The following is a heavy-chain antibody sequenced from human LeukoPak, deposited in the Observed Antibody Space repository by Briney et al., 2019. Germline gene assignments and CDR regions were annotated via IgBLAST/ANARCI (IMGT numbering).Heavy chain of an antibody. CDR1: GFTFSDHY. CDR3: ARGHWGLDY. Sequence: PGGSLRLSCRASGFTFSDHYMNWVRQAPGKGLEYISYLSNTGSDSFYADSVKGRFSISRDNAEKSLYLQMNDLRAEDTAVYYCARGHWGLDYWGQGTLVTVSS. D-gene: IGHD7-27*01. CDR2: LSNTGSDS. J-gene: IGHJ4*02. V-gene: IGHV3-11*01.